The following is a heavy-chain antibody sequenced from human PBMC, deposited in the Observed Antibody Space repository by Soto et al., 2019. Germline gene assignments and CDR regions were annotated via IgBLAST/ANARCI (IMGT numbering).Heavy chain of an antibody. V-gene: IGHV4-4*07. Sequence: SETLSLPCPVSGGSISSYYLSWIRQPAGKGLEWIGRIYTSGSTNYNPSLKSRVTMSVDTSKNQFSLKLSSVTAADTAVYYCARACSSNSCYDVFDYWGQGTLVT. CDR2: IYTSGST. J-gene: IGHJ4*02. CDR3: ARACSSNSCYDVFDY. D-gene: IGHD2-2*01. CDR1: GGSISSYY.